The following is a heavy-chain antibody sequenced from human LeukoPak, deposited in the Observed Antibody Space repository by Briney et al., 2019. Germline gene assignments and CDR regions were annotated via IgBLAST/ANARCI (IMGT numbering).Heavy chain of an antibody. CDR3: ASRPSIAAHKGDY. J-gene: IGHJ4*02. CDR1: GGSFSGYY. Sequence: PSETLSLTCAVYGGSFSGYYRSWIRQPPGKGLEWIGEINHSGSTNYNPSLKSRVTISVDTSKNQFSLKLSSVTAADTAVYYCASRPSIAAHKGDYWGQGTLVTVSS. CDR2: INHSGST. D-gene: IGHD6-25*01. V-gene: IGHV4-34*01.